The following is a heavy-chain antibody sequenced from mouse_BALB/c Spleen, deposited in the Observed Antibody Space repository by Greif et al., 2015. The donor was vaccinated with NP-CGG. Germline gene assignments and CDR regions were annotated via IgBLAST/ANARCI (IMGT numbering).Heavy chain of an antibody. CDR3: ARGNYGSSRYAMDY. V-gene: IGHV5-17*02. J-gene: IGHJ4*01. CDR1: GFTFSSFG. Sequence: EVQLVESGGGLVQPGGSRKLSCAASGFTFSSFGMHWVRQAPEKGLEWVAYISSGSSTIYYADTVKGRFTISRDNPKNTLFLQMTSLRSEDTAMYYCARGNYGSSRYAMDYWGQGTSVTVSS. D-gene: IGHD1-1*01. CDR2: ISSGSSTI.